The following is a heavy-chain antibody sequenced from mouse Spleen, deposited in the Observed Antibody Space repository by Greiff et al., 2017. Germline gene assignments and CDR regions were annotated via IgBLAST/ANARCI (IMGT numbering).Heavy chain of an antibody. J-gene: IGHJ2*01. V-gene: IGHV1-69*01. Sequence: QVQLQQPGAELVMPGASVKLSCKASGYTFTSYWMHWVKQRPGQGLEWIGEIDPSDSYTNYNQKFKGKATLTVDKSSSTAYMQLSSLTSEDSAVYYCARSEGYWGQGTTLTVSS. CDR2: IDPSDSYT. CDR3: ARSEGY. CDR1: GYTFTSYW.